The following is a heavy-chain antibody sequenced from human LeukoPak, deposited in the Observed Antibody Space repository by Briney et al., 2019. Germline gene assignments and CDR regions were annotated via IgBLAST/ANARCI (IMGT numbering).Heavy chain of an antibody. V-gene: IGHV3-7*01. CDR2: IKDDGSEK. D-gene: IGHD6-13*01. CDR3: ARTIRGY. J-gene: IGHJ4*02. CDR1: GFTFSNYW. Sequence: GGSLRLSYAASGFTFSNYWMSWVRQAPGKGLEWVANIKDDGSEKYYVDSVKGRFTISRDNAKNSLYLQMNSLRAEDTAMYYCARTIRGYWGQGTLVTVSS.